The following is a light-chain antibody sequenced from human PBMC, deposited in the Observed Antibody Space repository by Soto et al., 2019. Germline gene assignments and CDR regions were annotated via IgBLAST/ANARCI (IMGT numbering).Light chain of an antibody. CDR2: DAS. Sequence: EIVLTQSPATLSLSPVERATLSCMASQSVSTSLACYQQKPGQAPRLLIYDASNRATGIPARFSGSGSGTDFPPTISSLEPEDFAVYCCQQRSNWLTFGGGTKVDIK. J-gene: IGKJ4*01. V-gene: IGKV3-11*01. CDR1: QSVSTS. CDR3: QQRSNWLT.